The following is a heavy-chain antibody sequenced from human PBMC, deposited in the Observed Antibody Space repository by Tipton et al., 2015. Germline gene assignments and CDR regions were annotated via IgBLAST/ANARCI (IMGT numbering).Heavy chain of an antibody. D-gene: IGHD2-2*02. J-gene: IGHJ5*02. CDR3: AGGAYTYNWFDP. Sequence: TLSLTCTVSGGSISSDNRYWGWIRQPPGKGLEWIGYIYSSGSTNYAPSLESRVTMSIDTSKNQFSLTLTSVNTADTAIYYCAGGAYTYNWFDPWGQGTLVTVSS. V-gene: IGHV4-61*01. CDR2: IYSSGST. CDR1: GGSISSDNRY.